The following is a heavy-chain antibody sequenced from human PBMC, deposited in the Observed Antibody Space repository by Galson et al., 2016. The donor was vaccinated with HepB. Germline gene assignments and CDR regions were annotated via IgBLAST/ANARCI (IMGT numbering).Heavy chain of an antibody. CDR3: ARDHLTFSNFQNWFDP. V-gene: IGHV3-33*01. J-gene: IGHJ5*02. CDR2: IWYDGSKT. CDR1: GFTFSNYG. Sequence: SLRLSCAASGFTFSNYGMHWVRQAPGKGLEWVAVIWYDGSKTYYGDSVKGRFTISRDNSKNTLFLQMDSLKDEDTAVYYCARDHLTFSNFQNWFDPWGQGTLVTVSS. D-gene: IGHD4-11*01.